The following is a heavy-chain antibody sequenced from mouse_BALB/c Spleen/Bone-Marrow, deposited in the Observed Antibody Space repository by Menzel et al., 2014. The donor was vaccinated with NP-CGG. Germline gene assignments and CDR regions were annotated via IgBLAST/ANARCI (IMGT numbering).Heavy chain of an antibody. J-gene: IGHJ4*01. CDR1: GYTFTSYW. CDR2: IDPSDSYT. D-gene: IGHD3-1*01. Sequence: VQLVESGAELVKPGASVKLSCKASGYTFTSYWMPWVKQRPGQGLEWIGEIDPSDSYTNYNQKFKGKATLTVDKSSSTAYMQLSSLTSEDSAVYYCATARATSYAMDYWGQGTSVTVSS. V-gene: IGHV1-69*02. CDR3: ATARATSYAMDY.